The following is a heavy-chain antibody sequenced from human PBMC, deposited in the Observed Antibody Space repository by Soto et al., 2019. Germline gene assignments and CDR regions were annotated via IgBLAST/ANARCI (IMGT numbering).Heavy chain of an antibody. D-gene: IGHD6-19*01. V-gene: IGHV3-21*01. Sequence: PVGSLRLSCAASGFIFTSYSMVWVRLAPGKGLEWVSSISSGGEFIYYADSVKGRFTISRDNAQNSLYLQMNSLTSKDTAVYYCARDRSADRFVQYFQHWGPGTLVTVSS. CDR1: GFIFTSYS. CDR2: ISSGGEFI. J-gene: IGHJ1*01. CDR3: ARDRSADRFVQYFQH.